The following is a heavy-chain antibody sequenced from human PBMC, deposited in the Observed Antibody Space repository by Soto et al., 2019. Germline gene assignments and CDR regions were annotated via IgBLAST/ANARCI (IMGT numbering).Heavy chain of an antibody. CDR1: GFTFSSYS. CDR2: ISGSGGST. D-gene: IGHD3-3*01. Sequence: GGSLRLSCAASGFTFSSYSMNWVRQAPGKGLEWVSAISGSGGSTYYADSVKGRFTISRDNSKNTLYLQMNSLRAEDTAVYYCAKDRVKEGITIFGVVIDYWGQGTLVTVSS. J-gene: IGHJ4*02. V-gene: IGHV3-23*01. CDR3: AKDRVKEGITIFGVVIDY.